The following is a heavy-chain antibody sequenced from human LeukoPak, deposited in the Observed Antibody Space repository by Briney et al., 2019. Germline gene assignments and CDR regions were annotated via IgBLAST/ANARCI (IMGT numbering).Heavy chain of an antibody. V-gene: IGHV3-30*03. CDR2: ISYDGNKR. CDR3: ARDSYGMDV. Sequence: GGSLRLSCAASGFTFSGHSMNWVRQAPVKGLEWVAIISYDGNKRYYADSVKGRFTISRDNSKNTLYLQMNSLRAEDTAVYYCARDSYGMDVWGQGTTVTVSS. CDR1: GFTFSGHS. J-gene: IGHJ6*02.